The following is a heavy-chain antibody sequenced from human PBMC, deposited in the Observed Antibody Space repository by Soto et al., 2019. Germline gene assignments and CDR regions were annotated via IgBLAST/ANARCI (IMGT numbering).Heavy chain of an antibody. V-gene: IGHV1-69*01. D-gene: IGHD4-17*01. CDR3: ARDCIQDYGDYACWFDP. CDR2: IIPIFGTA. CDR1: GGTFSSYA. Sequence: QVQLVQSGAEVKKPGSSVKVSCEASGGTFSSYAISWVRQAPGQGLEWMGGIIPIFGTANYAQKFQGRVTITADESTSTADMELSSLRSEDTAVYYCARDCIQDYGDYACWFDPWGQGTLVTVSS. J-gene: IGHJ5*02.